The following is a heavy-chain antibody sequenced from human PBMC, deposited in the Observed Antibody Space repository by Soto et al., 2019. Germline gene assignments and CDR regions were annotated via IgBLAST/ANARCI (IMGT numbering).Heavy chain of an antibody. J-gene: IGHJ5*02. CDR2: INWNGGST. D-gene: IGHD3-9*01. Sequence: PGGSLRLSCAASGFTFDDYGMSWVRQAPGKGLEWVSGINWNGGSTGYADSVKGRFTISRDNAKNSLYLQMNSLRAEDTALYYCARARGGYYDILTGYEYNWFDPWGQGTLVTVSS. CDR1: GFTFDDYG. CDR3: ARARGGYYDILTGYEYNWFDP. V-gene: IGHV3-20*04.